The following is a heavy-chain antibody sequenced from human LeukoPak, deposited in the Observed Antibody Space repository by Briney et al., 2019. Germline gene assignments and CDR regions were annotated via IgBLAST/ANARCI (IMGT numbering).Heavy chain of an antibody. V-gene: IGHV5-51*01. CDR1: GYSFTSYW. CDR3: ARFYGTMVRGAEANWFDP. CDR2: IYPGDSDT. J-gene: IGHJ5*02. Sequence: GESLKISCKGSGYSFTSYWIGWVRQMPGKGLEWMGIIYPGDSDTRYSPSFQGQVTISADKSISTAYLQRSSLKASDTAMYYCARFYGTMVRGAEANWFDPWGQGTLVTVSS. D-gene: IGHD3-10*01.